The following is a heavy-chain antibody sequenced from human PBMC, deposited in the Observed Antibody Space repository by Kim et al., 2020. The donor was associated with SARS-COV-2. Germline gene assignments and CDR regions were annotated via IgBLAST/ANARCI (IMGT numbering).Heavy chain of an antibody. CDR3: ARGVIAAAEGY. D-gene: IGHD6-13*01. J-gene: IGHJ4*02. Sequence: IYSADAGKGRFTSSRDNAKNSLYLQMNSLGAEDTAVYYCARGVIAAAEGYWGQGTLVTVSS. V-gene: IGHV3-11*04. CDR2: I.